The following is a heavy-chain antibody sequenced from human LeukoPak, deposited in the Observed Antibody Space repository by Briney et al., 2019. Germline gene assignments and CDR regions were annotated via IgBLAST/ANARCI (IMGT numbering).Heavy chain of an antibody. Sequence: SETLSLTCTVSGGSISTSHYWIWIRQPPGKGLEWIGSIFHRGSTYYNSSLKSRITLSVDTSKNQFSLKLSSVTAADTAVYYCARRGYSYGFLSNAFDIWGQGTMVTVSS. D-gene: IGHD5-18*01. V-gene: IGHV4-39*01. CDR2: IFHRGST. CDR1: GGSISTSHY. J-gene: IGHJ3*02. CDR3: ARRGYSYGFLSNAFDI.